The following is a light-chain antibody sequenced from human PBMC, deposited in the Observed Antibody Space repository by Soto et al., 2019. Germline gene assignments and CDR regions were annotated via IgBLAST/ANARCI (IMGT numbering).Light chain of an antibody. J-gene: IGKJ1*01. Sequence: DIVMTQSPDSLAVSLGERAAINCKSSQSVLQSSNNRNYLAWYQQKVGQPPKVLISWASTRESGVPDRFSGSGSGTDFTLTISGLQAEDVAVYYCQQYYTTPRTFGQGTKVEVK. CDR2: WAS. CDR3: QQYYTTPRT. CDR1: QSVLQSSNNRNY. V-gene: IGKV4-1*01.